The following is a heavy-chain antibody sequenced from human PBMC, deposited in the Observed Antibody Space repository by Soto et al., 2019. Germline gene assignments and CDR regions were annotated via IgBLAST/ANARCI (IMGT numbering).Heavy chain of an antibody. CDR2: ISYDGSNK. Sequence: QVQLVESGGGVVQPGRSLRLSCAASGFTFSSYGMHWVRQAPGKGLEWVAVISYDGSNKYYADSVKGRFSISRDKSINTLYLQINSLRAEDTAVYYCAKTLASSITMIVVEAFDIWGQGTMVTVSS. V-gene: IGHV3-30*18. J-gene: IGHJ3*02. CDR3: AKTLASSITMIVVEAFDI. D-gene: IGHD3-22*01. CDR1: GFTFSSYG.